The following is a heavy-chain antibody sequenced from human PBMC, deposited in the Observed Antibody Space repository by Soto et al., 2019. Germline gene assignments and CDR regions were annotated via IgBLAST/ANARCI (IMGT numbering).Heavy chain of an antibody. CDR2: ISAYNGNT. J-gene: IGHJ4*02. CDR3: ARDRTGTTYDY. D-gene: IGHD1-1*01. Sequence: RASVKVSCKASGYTFTSYGTTWVRQAPGQGLEWMGWISAYNGNTASAQKFQDRVTMTTDTSTSTAYMELRSLRYDDTAVYYCARDRTGTTYDYWGQGTLVTVSS. V-gene: IGHV1-18*01. CDR1: GYTFTSYG.